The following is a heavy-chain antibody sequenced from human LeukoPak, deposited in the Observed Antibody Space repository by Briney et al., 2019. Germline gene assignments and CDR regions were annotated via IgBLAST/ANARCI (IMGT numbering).Heavy chain of an antibody. J-gene: IGHJ4*02. CDR2: ISGSGGST. D-gene: IGHD3-10*01. CDR3: AKGGRYYYGSGSVDY. Sequence: GGSLRLSCAASGFTFSSYAMSWVRQAPGKGLEWVSAISGSGGSTHYADSVKGRFTISRDNSKNTLYLQMNSLRAEDTAVYYCAKGGRYYYGSGSVDYWGQGTLVTVSS. CDR1: GFTFSSYA. V-gene: IGHV3-23*01.